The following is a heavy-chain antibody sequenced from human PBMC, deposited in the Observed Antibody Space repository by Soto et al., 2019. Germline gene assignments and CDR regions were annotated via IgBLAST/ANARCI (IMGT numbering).Heavy chain of an antibody. J-gene: IGHJ4*02. D-gene: IGHD5-18*01. V-gene: IGHV3-21*01. Sequence: PGGSLRLSCAASGFTFSSYSMNWVRQAPGKGLEWVSSISSSSSYIYYADSVKGRFTISRDNAKNSLYLQMNSLRAEDTAVYYCARQAADTAMVQGGFDYWGQGTLVTVSS. CDR3: ARQAADTAMVQGGFDY. CDR1: GFTFSSYS. CDR2: ISSSSSYI.